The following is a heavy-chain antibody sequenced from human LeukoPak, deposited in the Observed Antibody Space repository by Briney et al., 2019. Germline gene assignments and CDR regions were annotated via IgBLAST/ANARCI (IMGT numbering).Heavy chain of an antibody. V-gene: IGHV3-48*01. CDR3: ARDHNYAFDN. D-gene: IGHD1-1*01. CDR2: IGIDSGNT. J-gene: IGHJ4*02. Sequence: PGGSLRLCCAASGFPFIEYSMNWVRQVPGKGLEWISYIGIDSGNTKYADSVRGRFTISADKAKNSLYLQMDSLRVEDTAVYYCARDHNYAFDNWGQGTLVSVAS. CDR1: GFPFIEYS.